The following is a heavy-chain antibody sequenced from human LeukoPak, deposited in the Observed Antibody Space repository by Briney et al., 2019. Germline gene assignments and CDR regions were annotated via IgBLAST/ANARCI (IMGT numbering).Heavy chain of an antibody. D-gene: IGHD3-9*01. V-gene: IGHV3-30*04. CDR1: GFTFSSYA. CDR2: ISYDGSNK. J-gene: IGHJ4*02. CDR3: ARDQGDDILTGLDY. Sequence: GGSLRLSCAASGFTFSSYAMHWVRQAPGKGLEWVAVISYDGSNKYYADSVKGRFTISRDNSKNTLYLQMNSLRAGDTAVYYCARDQGDDILTGLDYWGQGTLVTVSS.